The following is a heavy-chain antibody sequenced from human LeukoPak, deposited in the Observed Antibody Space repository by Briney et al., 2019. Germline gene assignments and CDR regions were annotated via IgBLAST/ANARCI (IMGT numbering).Heavy chain of an antibody. CDR2: ISGSGGTT. D-gene: IGHD6-13*01. CDR3: AKVGAAAAKWRFDY. Sequence: GGSLRLSCAASGFTFSSYGMSWVRQAPGKGLEWVSAISGSGGTTNFADSVKGRFTISRDNSKNTLYLQMNSLRAEDTAVYYCAKVGAAAAKWRFDYWGQGTLVTVSS. V-gene: IGHV3-23*01. J-gene: IGHJ4*02. CDR1: GFTFSSYG.